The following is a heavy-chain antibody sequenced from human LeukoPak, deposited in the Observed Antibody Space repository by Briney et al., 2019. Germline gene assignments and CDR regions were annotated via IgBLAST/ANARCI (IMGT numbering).Heavy chain of an antibody. V-gene: IGHV1-69*01. CDR1: VGTFSSYA. D-gene: IGHD3-10*01. CDR3: ARDHYYGSGSYWDAFDI. J-gene: IGHJ3*02. Sequence: SSVKLSCKASVGTFSSYAINSVRQAPGQGLEWMGGIIPIFGIANYAETFQGSVTINAEESTSSAYMELSSLRCEDTAVYYCARDHYYGSGSYWDAFDIWGQGTMVTVSS. CDR2: IIPIFGIA.